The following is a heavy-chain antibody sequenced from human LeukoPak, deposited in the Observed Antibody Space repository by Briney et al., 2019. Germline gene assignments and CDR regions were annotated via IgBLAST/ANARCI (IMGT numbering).Heavy chain of an antibody. CDR3: TTDGYGGRYGNDAFDD. Sequence: GRSLRLSCPATAFTFNISWLSCIRQAPGKGRECIAPIKSKSGTVNYASPVEGRFSISRDDSQNTLYSLKNGLRTEDSGVYYCTTDGYGGRYGNDAFDDWVQGTMVTVSS. V-gene: IGHV3-15*01. CDR1: AFTFNISW. J-gene: IGHJ3*01. D-gene: IGHD4-23*01. CDR2: IKSKSGTV.